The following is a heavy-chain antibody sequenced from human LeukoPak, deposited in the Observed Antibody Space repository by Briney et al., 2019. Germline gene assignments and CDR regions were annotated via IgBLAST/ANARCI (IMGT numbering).Heavy chain of an antibody. Sequence: SQTLSLICTVSGGSISSGGYYWSWIRQPPGKGLEWIGYIYYSGSTYYNPSLKSRVTISVDTSKNQFSLKLSSVTAADTAVYYCASTDYDSSGLTHDYWGQGTLVTVSS. CDR3: ASTDYDSSGLTHDY. CDR1: GGSISSGGYY. CDR2: IYYSGST. D-gene: IGHD3-22*01. V-gene: IGHV4-31*03. J-gene: IGHJ4*02.